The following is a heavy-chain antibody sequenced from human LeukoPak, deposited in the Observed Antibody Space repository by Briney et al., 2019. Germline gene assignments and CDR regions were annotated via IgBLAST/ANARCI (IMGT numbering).Heavy chain of an antibody. J-gene: IGHJ5*02. V-gene: IGHV3-48*03. CDR3: ARAIQYRFDP. D-gene: IGHD2/OR15-2a*01. CDR1: GFAFGTYA. Sequence: GGSLRLSCAASGFAFGTYAMHWVRQAPGKGLEWVSYISSSGSTTFYADSVKGRFTMSRDNAKNSLYLQMNSLRAEDTAVYYCARAIQYRFDPWGQGTLVTVSS. CDR2: ISSSGSTT.